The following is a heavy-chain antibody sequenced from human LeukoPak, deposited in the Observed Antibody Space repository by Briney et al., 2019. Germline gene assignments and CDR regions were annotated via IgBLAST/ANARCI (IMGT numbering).Heavy chain of an antibody. CDR2: IYYSGST. CDR3: ARDSGPRGYSYTRGYNWFDP. CDR1: GGSISNKY. Sequence: KSSETLSLTCTVSGGSISNKYWSWIRQPPRKGLEWIGYIYYSGSTNYNPSLKSRVTISVDTSKNQFSLKLSSVTAADTAVYYCARDSGPRGYSYTRGYNWFDPWGQGTLVTVSS. D-gene: IGHD5-18*01. J-gene: IGHJ5*02. V-gene: IGHV4-59*01.